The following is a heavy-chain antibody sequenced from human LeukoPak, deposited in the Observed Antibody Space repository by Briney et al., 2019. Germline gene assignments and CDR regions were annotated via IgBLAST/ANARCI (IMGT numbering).Heavy chain of an antibody. D-gene: IGHD6-25*01. CDR1: GGSISSYY. J-gene: IGHJ5*02. Sequence: SETLSLTCTVSGGSISSYYWSWIRQPPGKGLEWIGYIYYSGSTNYNPSLKSRVTISVDTSKNQFSLKLSSVTAAGTAVYYCARVVYSSARSWFDPWGQGTLVTVSS. CDR3: ARVVYSSARSWFDP. CDR2: IYYSGST. V-gene: IGHV4-59*01.